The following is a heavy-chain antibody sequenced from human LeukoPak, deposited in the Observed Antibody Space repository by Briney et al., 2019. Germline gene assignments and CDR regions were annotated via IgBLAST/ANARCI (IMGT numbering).Heavy chain of an antibody. J-gene: IGHJ3*02. CDR1: GYSFTNYW. Sequence: GESLKISCKGSGYSFTNYWIGWVRQMPGKGLEWMGVIYPGDSDTRYSPSFQGQVTISADKSISTAYLQWSSLKASDSAMYYCATNTMFRGIHAFDIWGQGTMVTVSS. CDR2: IYPGDSDT. V-gene: IGHV5-51*01. D-gene: IGHD3-10*01. CDR3: ATNTMFRGIHAFDI.